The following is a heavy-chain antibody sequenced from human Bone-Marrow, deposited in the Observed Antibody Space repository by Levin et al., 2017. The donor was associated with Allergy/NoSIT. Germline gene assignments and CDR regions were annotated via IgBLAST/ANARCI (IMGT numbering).Heavy chain of an antibody. J-gene: IGHJ5*01. CDR3: ARYYNSYDS. D-gene: IGHD3-10*01. Sequence: ASVKVSCKASGFTFTGSYIHWVRQTPRHGLEWMGRINPNSGVPNYAQRFQDRVAMTRDTSISTAYMELSRLGSDDTAIYYCARYYNSYDSWGQGTLVTVSS. CDR2: INPNSGVP. CDR1: GFTFTGSY. V-gene: IGHV1-2*06.